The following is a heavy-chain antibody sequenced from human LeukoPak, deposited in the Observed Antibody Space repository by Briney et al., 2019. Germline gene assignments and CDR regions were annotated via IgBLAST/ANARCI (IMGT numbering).Heavy chain of an antibody. CDR1: GYTFTSYA. J-gene: IGHJ4*02. CDR3: ARGIGRLLWFGEPYFDY. V-gene: IGHV1-3*01. Sequence: ASVKVSCKASGYTFTSYAMHWVRQAPGQRLEWMGWINAGNGNTKYSQKFQGRVTITRDTSASTAYMELSSLRSEDTAVYYCARGIGRLLWFGEPYFDYWGQGTLVTVSS. CDR2: INAGNGNT. D-gene: IGHD3-10*01.